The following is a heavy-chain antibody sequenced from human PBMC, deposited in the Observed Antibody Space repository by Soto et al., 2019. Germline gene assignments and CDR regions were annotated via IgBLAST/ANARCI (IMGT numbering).Heavy chain of an antibody. D-gene: IGHD3-10*01. CDR1: GYTFTSYY. J-gene: IGHJ6*02. CDR2: INPSGGST. V-gene: IGHV1-46*01. CDR3: ARGNMSRWFGVGDYYYYGMDV. Sequence: GASVKVSCKASGYTFTSYYMHWVRQAPGQGLEWMGIINPSGGSTSYAQKFQGRVTMTRDTSTSTVYMELSSLRSEDTAVYYCARGNMSRWFGVGDYYYYGMDVWGQGTTVTVSS.